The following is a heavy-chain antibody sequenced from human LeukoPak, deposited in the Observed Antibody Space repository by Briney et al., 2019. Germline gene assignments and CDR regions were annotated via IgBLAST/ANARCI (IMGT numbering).Heavy chain of an antibody. Sequence: SVKVSCKASGGTFSSYAISWVRQAPGQGLEWMGGIIPIFGTANYAQKFQGRVTITADESTSTAYMELSSLRSEDTAVYYCARGSPTQQLAYCGGDCSPFDYWGQGTLVTVSS. J-gene: IGHJ4*02. V-gene: IGHV1-69*13. CDR1: GGTFSSYA. CDR2: IIPIFGTA. CDR3: ARGSPTQQLAYCGGDCSPFDY. D-gene: IGHD2-21*02.